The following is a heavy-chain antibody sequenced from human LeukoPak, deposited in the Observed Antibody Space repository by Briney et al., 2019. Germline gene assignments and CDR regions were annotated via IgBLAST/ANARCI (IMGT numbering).Heavy chain of an antibody. CDR2: ISSSSSYI. CDR3: ARDTSSGYPFDY. Sequence: GGSLRLSCAASGFTFSSYAMSWVRQAPGKGLEWVSSISSSSSYIYYADSVKGRFTISRDNAKNSLYLQMNSLRAGDTAVYYCARDTSSGYPFDYWGQGTLVTVSS. V-gene: IGHV3-21*01. D-gene: IGHD3-22*01. CDR1: GFTFSSYA. J-gene: IGHJ4*02.